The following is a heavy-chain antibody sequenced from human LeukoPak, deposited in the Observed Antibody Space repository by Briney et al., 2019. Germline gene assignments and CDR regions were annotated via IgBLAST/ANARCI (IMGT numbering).Heavy chain of an antibody. Sequence: GGSLRLSCAASGFTFSSYWMHWVRQAPGKGLVWVSRINTDGCSTSYADSVKGRFTISRDNAKNTLYLQMNSLRAEDTAVYYCARDYLGYCTNGVCYNFDYWGQGTLVTVSS. V-gene: IGHV3-74*01. CDR3: ARDYLGYCTNGVCYNFDY. D-gene: IGHD2-8*01. CDR1: GFTFSSYW. CDR2: INTDGCST. J-gene: IGHJ4*02.